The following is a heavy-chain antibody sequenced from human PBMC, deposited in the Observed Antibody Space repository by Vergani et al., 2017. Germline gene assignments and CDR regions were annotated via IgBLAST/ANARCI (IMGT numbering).Heavy chain of an antibody. CDR3: ARNPYCGGDFYSDAFDI. CDR1: GGSISSYY. J-gene: IGHJ3*02. V-gene: IGHV4-59*01. Sequence: QVQLQESGPGLVKPSETLSLTCTVSGGSISSYYWSWIRQPPGKGLEWIGYIYYSGSTNYNPSLTSRVTISVDTSKNQFSLKLSSVTAADTAVYYCARNPYCGGDFYSDAFDIWGQGTMVTVSS. CDR2: IYYSGST. D-gene: IGHD2-21*02.